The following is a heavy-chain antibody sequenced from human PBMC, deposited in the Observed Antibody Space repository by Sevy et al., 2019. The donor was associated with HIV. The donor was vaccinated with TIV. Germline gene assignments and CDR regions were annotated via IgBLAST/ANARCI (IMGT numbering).Heavy chain of an antibody. J-gene: IGHJ4*02. D-gene: IGHD6-19*01. CDR3: ARALSDQWTRRGDYFDY. Sequence: SETLSLTCSVSGGSLSSGGYYWSWIRQHPGKGLEWIGYIYHTGTTYYTPSLKSRVTISLDTSKNQFSLKLSAVTAADTAVYYCARALSDQWTRRGDYFDYWGQGTLVTVSS. CDR2: IYHTGTT. V-gene: IGHV4-31*03. CDR1: GGSLSSGGYY.